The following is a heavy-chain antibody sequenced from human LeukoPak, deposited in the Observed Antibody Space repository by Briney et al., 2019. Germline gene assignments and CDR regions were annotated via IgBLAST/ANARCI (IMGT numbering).Heavy chain of an antibody. D-gene: IGHD5-12*01. J-gene: IGHJ6*03. CDR3: ARARDSSYDCYYYYYMDV. V-gene: IGHV1-8*03. CDR1: GYTFTSYD. Sequence: ASVKVSCKASGYTFTSYDINWVRQATGQGLEWMGWMNPNSGNTGYAQKFQGRVTITRNTSISTAYMELSSLRSEDTAVYYCARARDSSYDCYYYYYMDVWGKGTTVTVSS. CDR2: MNPNSGNT.